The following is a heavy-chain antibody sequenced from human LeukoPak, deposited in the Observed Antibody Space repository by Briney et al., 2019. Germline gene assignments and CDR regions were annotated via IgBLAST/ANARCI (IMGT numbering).Heavy chain of an antibody. Sequence: SETLSLTCTVTGGSISGYYWSWIRQPPGKGLEWIGFIYYSGTTNYNLSLKSRVTVSVDTSKNQFSLMLSSVTAADTAVYYCARMTSYSSGCYFDYWGQGTLVTVPS. V-gene: IGHV4-59*01. CDR2: IYYSGTT. CDR3: ARMTSYSSGCYFDY. CDR1: GGSISGYY. D-gene: IGHD6-19*01. J-gene: IGHJ4*02.